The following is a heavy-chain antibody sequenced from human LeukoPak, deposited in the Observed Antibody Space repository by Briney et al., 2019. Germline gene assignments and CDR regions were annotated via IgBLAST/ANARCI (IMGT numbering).Heavy chain of an antibody. J-gene: IGHJ4*02. CDR2: INAANGNT. CDR1: GYTFTSYT. V-gene: IGHV1-3*01. CDR3: ARSNYGSGSYFY. D-gene: IGHD3-10*01. Sequence: ASVKVSCKASGYTFTSYTMHWVRQAPGQRLEWMGWINAANGNTKYSQKFQGRVTITRDTSASTAYMELSSLRSEDTAVYYCARSNYGSGSYFYWGQGTLVTVSS.